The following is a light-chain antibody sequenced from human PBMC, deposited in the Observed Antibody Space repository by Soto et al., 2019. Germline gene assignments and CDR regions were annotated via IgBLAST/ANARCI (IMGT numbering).Light chain of an antibody. CDR3: QQYYSTPLT. J-gene: IGKJ4*01. Sequence: DMVMTQSPDSLAVSMGERATINCKSSQSVLYSSNSKNYLAWYQQKPGQPPRLLIYWASTRESGVPDRFSGSGSGTDFTLTISSLQAEDVAVYYCQQYYSTPLTFGGGTKVDI. V-gene: IGKV4-1*01. CDR2: WAS. CDR1: QSVLYSSNSKNY.